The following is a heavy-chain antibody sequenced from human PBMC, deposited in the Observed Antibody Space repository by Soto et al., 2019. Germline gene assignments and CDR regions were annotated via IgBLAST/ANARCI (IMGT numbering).Heavy chain of an antibody. V-gene: IGHV3-21*01. CDR2: ISSSSSYI. J-gene: IGHJ6*03. CDR3: ASKAPGRYYYYYMDV. CDR1: GFTFSSYS. Sequence: GGSLRLSCAASGFTFSSYSMNWVRQAPGKGLEWVSSISSSSSYIYYADSVKGRFTISRDNAKNSLYLQMNSLRAEDTAVYYCASKAPGRYYYYYMDVWGKGTTVTVSS.